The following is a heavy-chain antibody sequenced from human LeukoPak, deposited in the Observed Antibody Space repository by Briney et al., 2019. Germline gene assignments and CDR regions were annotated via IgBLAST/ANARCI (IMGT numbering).Heavy chain of an antibody. J-gene: IGHJ4*02. CDR1: GFTFSSYA. V-gene: IGHV3-23*01. D-gene: IGHD4-17*01. CDR2: ISGSGGST. Sequence: GGSLRLSCAASGFTFSSYAMSWVRQAPGKGLEWVSAISGSGGSTYYADSVKGRFTISRDNSKNTLYLQMDSLRAEDTAVYYCAKPSTVTTSLTFFDYWGQGTLVTVSS. CDR3: AKPSTVTTSLTFFDY.